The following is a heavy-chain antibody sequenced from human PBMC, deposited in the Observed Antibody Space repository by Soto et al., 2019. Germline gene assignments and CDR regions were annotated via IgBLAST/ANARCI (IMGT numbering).Heavy chain of an antibody. V-gene: IGHV4-31*03. CDR2: IYYSGST. Sequence: SETLSLTCTVSGGSISSGGYYWSWICQHPGKGLEWIGYIYYSGSTYYNPSLKSRVTISVDTSKNQFSLKLSSVTAADTAVYYCARGPYYDSSGSPYLDYWGQGTLVTVSS. CDR3: ARGPYYDSSGSPYLDY. D-gene: IGHD3-22*01. CDR1: GGSISSGGYY. J-gene: IGHJ4*02.